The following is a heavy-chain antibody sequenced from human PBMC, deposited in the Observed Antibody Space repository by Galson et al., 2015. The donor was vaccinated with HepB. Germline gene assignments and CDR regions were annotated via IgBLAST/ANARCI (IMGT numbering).Heavy chain of an antibody. J-gene: IGHJ6*02. Sequence: TLSLTCTVSGGSISSGSYHWSWIRQPAGKGLEWIGRIYTSGSTNYNPSLKSRVTISVDTSKNQFSLKLSSVTAADTAVYYCARHLTLGTHQPLLWWRAGYGMDVWGQGTTVTVSS. CDR2: IYTSGST. CDR1: GGSISSGSYH. D-gene: IGHD2-21*01. V-gene: IGHV4-61*02. CDR3: ARHLTLGTHQPLLWWRAGYGMDV.